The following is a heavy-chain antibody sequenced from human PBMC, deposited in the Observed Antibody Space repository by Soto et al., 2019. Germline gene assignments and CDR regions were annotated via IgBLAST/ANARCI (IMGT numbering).Heavy chain of an antibody. Sequence: PSETLSLTCTVSGGSISSGGYYWSWIRQHPGKGLEWIGYIYYSGSTYYNPSLKSRVTISVDTSKDQFSLKLSSVTAADTAVYYCARSYYGSGRVYCMDVWGQGTTGTVSS. CDR3: ARSYYGSGRVYCMDV. J-gene: IGHJ6*02. D-gene: IGHD3-10*01. V-gene: IGHV4-31*03. CDR2: IYYSGST. CDR1: GGSISSGGYY.